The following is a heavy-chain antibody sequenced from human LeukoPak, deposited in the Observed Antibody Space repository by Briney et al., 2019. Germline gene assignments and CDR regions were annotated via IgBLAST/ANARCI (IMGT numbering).Heavy chain of an antibody. CDR2: SYYSGST. D-gene: IGHD6-19*01. V-gene: IGHV4-31*03. CDR3: ARSGQGGWYSLYLDY. J-gene: IGHJ4*02. Sequence: RASETLSLTCTVSGGSISSGGYYWSWVRQHPGKGLEWIGYSYYSGSTYYNPSLKSRVTISVDTSKNQFSLKLSSVTAADTAVYYCARSGQGGWYSLYLDYWGQGTLVTVSS. CDR1: GGSISSGGYY.